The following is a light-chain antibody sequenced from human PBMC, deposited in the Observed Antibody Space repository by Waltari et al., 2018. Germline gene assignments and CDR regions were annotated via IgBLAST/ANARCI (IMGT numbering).Light chain of an antibody. Sequence: NFMLTQPHSVSESPGKTVTISCTRSSGSIASNYVQWSQQRPGSAPTTVIYEDNQRPSGVPDRFSGSIDSSSNSASLTISGLKTEDEADYYCQSYDSSNHGVFGSGTKVTVL. CDR2: EDN. V-gene: IGLV6-57*03. CDR1: SGSIASNY. J-gene: IGLJ6*01. CDR3: QSYDSSNHGV.